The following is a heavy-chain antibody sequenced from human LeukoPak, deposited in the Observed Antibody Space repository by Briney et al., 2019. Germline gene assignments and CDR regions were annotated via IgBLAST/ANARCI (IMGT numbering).Heavy chain of an antibody. Sequence: TLSLTCAVSGGSISNGGYSWSWIRQPPGKGLEWIGYIYHGGSTYYNPSLNSRVTISVDRSKNQFSLQLNSVTAADTAVYYCATRSGYVPYWGQGTLVTVSS. V-gene: IGHV4-30-2*01. CDR1: GGSISNGGYS. D-gene: IGHD3-22*01. J-gene: IGHJ4*02. CDR2: IYHGGST. CDR3: ATRSGYVPY.